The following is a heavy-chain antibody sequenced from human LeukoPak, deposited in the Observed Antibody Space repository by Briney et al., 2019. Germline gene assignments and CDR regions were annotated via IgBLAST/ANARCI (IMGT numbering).Heavy chain of an antibody. J-gene: IGHJ4*02. CDR2: IKQDGSLK. CDR1: GFTFSDYW. V-gene: IGHV3-7*04. CDR3: ARGNWEPSDY. D-gene: IGHD7-27*01. Sequence: GGSLRLSCVASGFTFSDYWMTWVRQTPGKGLEWVANIKQDGSLKYYVDSVKGRFTISRDNAASSLYLQMNSLRAEDTAVYYCARGNWEPSDYWGQGTLVTVSS.